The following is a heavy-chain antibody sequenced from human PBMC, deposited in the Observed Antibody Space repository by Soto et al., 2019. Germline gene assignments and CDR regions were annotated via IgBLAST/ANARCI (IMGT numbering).Heavy chain of an antibody. CDR3: AKDRVRGRPAWFDP. Sequence: GGSLRLCCVASGFTFSSYGMHWVRQAPGRGLEWVAVISYHGSDKYYPDSVRGRFTVSRDNSKNTLYLQMNSLRAEDTAVYFCAKDRVRGRPAWFDPWGQGTLVTVSS. CDR2: ISYHGSDK. V-gene: IGHV3-30*18. J-gene: IGHJ5*02. CDR1: GFTFSSYG. D-gene: IGHD1-26*01.